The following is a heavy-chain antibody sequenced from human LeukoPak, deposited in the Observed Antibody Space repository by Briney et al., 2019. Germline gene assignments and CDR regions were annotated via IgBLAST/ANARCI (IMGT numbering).Heavy chain of an antibody. Sequence: PGGSLRLSCAASGFTFSSYSMNWVRQAPGKGLEWVSSISSSSSYIYYADSVKGRFTISRDNAKNSLYLQMNSLRAEDTAVYYCARENRRLSSPDAFDIWGQGTMATVSS. J-gene: IGHJ3*02. CDR2: ISSSSSYI. CDR3: ARENRRLSSPDAFDI. CDR1: GFTFSSYS. D-gene: IGHD6-13*01. V-gene: IGHV3-21*01.